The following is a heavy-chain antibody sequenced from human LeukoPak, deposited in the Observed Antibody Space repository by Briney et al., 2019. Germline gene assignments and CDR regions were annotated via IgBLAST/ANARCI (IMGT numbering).Heavy chain of an antibody. D-gene: IGHD1-26*01. Sequence: PGGSLRLSCAASGFTFSSHAMSWVRQAPGKGLEWVSHICGSGDTADNAESVRGRFTLSRENSKNTLYLQMNSLGAEDTALYYSAKGLTLVGATGSWGQGTLVTVSS. J-gene: IGHJ4*02. CDR3: AKGLTLVGATGS. V-gene: IGHV3-23*01. CDR1: GFTFSSHA. CDR2: ICGSGDTA.